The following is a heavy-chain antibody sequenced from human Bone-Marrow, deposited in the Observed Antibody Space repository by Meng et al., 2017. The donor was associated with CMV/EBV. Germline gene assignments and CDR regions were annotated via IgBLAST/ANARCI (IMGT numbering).Heavy chain of an antibody. CDR3: ARDTYQRAFYSSSDYYYYGMDV. CDR2: ISYDGSNK. Sequence: GESLKISCAAPGFTFSSYAMHWVRQAPGKGLEWVAVISYDGSNKYYADSVKGRFTISRDNSKNTLYLQMNSLRAEDTAVYYCARDTYQRAFYSSSDYYYYGMDVWGQGTTVTVAS. D-gene: IGHD6-6*01. J-gene: IGHJ6*02. V-gene: IGHV3-30*04. CDR1: GFTFSSYA.